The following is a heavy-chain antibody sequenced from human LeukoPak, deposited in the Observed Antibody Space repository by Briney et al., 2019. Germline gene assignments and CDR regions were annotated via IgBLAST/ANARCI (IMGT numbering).Heavy chain of an antibody. CDR1: GFSVSNNY. J-gene: IGHJ4*02. Sequence: GGSLRLSCAASGFSVSNNYMSWVRQAPGKGLEWVSLIYSGGDKRYAASVKGRFTISRDNSKNTLYLQMDSLRVEDTAVYYCAIDPNWGTHSWGQGVLVTVSS. CDR3: AIDPNWGTHS. D-gene: IGHD7-27*01. V-gene: IGHV3-53*01. CDR2: IYSGGDK.